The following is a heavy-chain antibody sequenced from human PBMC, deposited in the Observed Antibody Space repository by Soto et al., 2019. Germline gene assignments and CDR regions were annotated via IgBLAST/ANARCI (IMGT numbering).Heavy chain of an antibody. J-gene: IGHJ4*02. CDR3: ARVTASGWFVNGRDYFDH. CDR2: ISSRGVTI. CDR1: GFTFGNYY. D-gene: IGHD6-19*01. Sequence: QVQLVESGGALVRPGGSLRLSCNVSGFTFGNYYMSWIRQAPGKGLESISYISSRGVTIYYADSVKGRFTISRDNANNSLFLQMDSLRAEDTAVYYCARVTASGWFVNGRDYFDHWGQGTLVTVSS. V-gene: IGHV3-11*01.